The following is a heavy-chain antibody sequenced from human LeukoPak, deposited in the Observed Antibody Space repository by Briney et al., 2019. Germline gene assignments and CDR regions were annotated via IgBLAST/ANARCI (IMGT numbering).Heavy chain of an antibody. CDR1: GFTFSSYS. Sequence: GGSLRLSCAASGFTFSSYSMNWVRQAPGKGLEWVSSISSSSSYIYYADSVKGRFTISRDNAKNSLYLQMNSLRAEDTAVYYCARDETYGGALRRRGSSFDYWGQGTLVTVSS. D-gene: IGHD4-23*01. V-gene: IGHV3-21*01. CDR3: ARDETYGGALRRRGSSFDY. J-gene: IGHJ4*02. CDR2: ISSSSSYI.